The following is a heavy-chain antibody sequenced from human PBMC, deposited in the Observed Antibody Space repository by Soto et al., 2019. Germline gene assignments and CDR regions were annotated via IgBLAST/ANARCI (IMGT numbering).Heavy chain of an antibody. Sequence: GGSLRLSCAASGFTFSSYSRNWVRQAPGKGLEWVSYISSSSSTIYYADSVKGRFTISRDNAKNSLYLQMNSLRAEDTAVYYCARVVSGIAAAGIGIQLYYYYYMDVWGKGTTVTVSS. V-gene: IGHV3-48*01. CDR1: GFTFSSYS. CDR2: ISSSSSTI. J-gene: IGHJ6*03. CDR3: ARVVSGIAAAGIGIQLYYYYYMDV. D-gene: IGHD6-13*01.